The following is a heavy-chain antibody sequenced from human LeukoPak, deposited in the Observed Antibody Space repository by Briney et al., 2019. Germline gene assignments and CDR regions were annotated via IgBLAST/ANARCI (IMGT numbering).Heavy chain of an antibody. V-gene: IGHV3-33*01. D-gene: IGHD3-22*01. Sequence: GSLRLSCAASGFTFSSYGMHWVRQAPGKGLEWVAVIWYDGSNKYYADSVKGRFTISRDNSKNTLYLQMNSLRAEDTAVYYCARDDSSGYYYDYWGQGTLVTVSS. CDR1: GFTFSSYG. J-gene: IGHJ4*02. CDR2: IWYDGSNK. CDR3: ARDDSSGYYYDY.